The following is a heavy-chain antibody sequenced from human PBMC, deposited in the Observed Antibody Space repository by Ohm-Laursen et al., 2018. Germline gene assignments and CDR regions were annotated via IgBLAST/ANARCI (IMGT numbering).Heavy chain of an antibody. V-gene: IGHV3-11*04. J-gene: IGHJ5*02. D-gene: IGHD7-27*01. CDR2: ITSSGSTI. CDR3: GRGPRGINGGKSDR. CDR1: GFTFSDYY. Sequence: GSLRLSCAASGFTFSDYYMTWIRQAPGKGLEWVSYITSSGSTIYYADSVKGRFTISRDNAKDSLYLQINSLRVEDTAVYYCGRGPRGINGGKSDRWGQGTLVTVSS.